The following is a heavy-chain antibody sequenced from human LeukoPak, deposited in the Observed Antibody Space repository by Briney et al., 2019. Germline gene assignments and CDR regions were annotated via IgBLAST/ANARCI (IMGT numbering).Heavy chain of an antibody. CDR3: ARDSVVVVPAAIYYSNYAFDY. V-gene: IGHV3-21*01. CDR1: GFTFSSYS. J-gene: IGHJ4*02. Sequence: PGGSLRLSCAASGFTFSSYSMNWVRQAPGKGLEWVSSISSSSYIYYADSVKGRFTISRDNAKNSLYLQMNSLRAEDTAVYYCARDSVVVVPAAIYYSNYAFDYWGQGTLVTVSS. D-gene: IGHD2-2*01. CDR2: ISSSSYI.